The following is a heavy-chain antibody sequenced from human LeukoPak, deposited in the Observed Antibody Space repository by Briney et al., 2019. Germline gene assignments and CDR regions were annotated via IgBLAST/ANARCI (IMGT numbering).Heavy chain of an antibody. Sequence: VASVKVSCKASGGTFSSYAISWVRQAPGQGLEWMGGIIPIFGTANYAQKFQGRVTITTDGSTSTAYMELSSLRSEDTAVYYCARASYPRDAFDIWGQGTMVTVSS. V-gene: IGHV1-69*05. CDR3: ARASYPRDAFDI. CDR1: GGTFSSYA. J-gene: IGHJ3*02. CDR2: IIPIFGTA.